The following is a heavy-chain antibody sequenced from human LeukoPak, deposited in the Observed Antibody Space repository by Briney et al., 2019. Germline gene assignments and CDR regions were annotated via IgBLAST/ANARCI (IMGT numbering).Heavy chain of an antibody. CDR3: ARNPRGRFPYEAGYYGMDV. D-gene: IGHD3-10*01. J-gene: IGHJ6*02. CDR2: IYYSGST. Sequence: SETLSLTCTVSGGSISSYYWSWIRQPPGKGLEWIGYIYYSGSTNYNPSLKSRVTISVDKSKNQFSLKLSSVTAADTAVYYCARNPRGRFPYEAGYYGMDVWGQGTTVTVSS. CDR1: GGSISSYY. V-gene: IGHV4-59*12.